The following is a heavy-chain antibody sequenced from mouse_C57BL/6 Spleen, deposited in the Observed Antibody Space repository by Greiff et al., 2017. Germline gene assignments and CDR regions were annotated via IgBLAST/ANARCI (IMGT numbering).Heavy chain of an antibody. V-gene: IGHV5-9*01. CDR2: ISGGGGNT. J-gene: IGHJ1*03. D-gene: IGHD1-1*01. CDR3: ARHQYGSSPPFDV. Sequence: EVKLMESGGGLVKPGGSLKLSCAASGFTFSSYTMSWVRQTPEKRLEWVATISGGGGNTYYPDSVKGRFTISRDNAKNTLYLQMSSLRSEDTALYYCARHQYGSSPPFDVWGTGTTVTVAS. CDR1: GFTFSSYT.